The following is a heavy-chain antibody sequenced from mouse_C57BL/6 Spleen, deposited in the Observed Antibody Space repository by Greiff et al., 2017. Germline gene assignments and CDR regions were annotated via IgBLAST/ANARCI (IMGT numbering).Heavy chain of an antibody. J-gene: IGHJ3*01. CDR2: IYPGDGDT. CDR3: LYDGYSFAY. D-gene: IGHD2-3*01. Sequence: QVQLQQSGPELVKPGASVKISCKASGYAFSSSWMNWVKQRPGKGLEWIGRIYPGDGDTNYNGKFKGKATLTADKSSSTAYMQLSSLTSEDSAVYFCLYDGYSFAYWGQGTLVTVSA. CDR1: GYAFSSSW. V-gene: IGHV1-82*01.